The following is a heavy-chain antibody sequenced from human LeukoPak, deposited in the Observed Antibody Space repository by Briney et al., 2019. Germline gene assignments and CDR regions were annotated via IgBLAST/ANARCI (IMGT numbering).Heavy chain of an antibody. CDR2: ISAYNGNT. CDR1: GYTFTGYY. D-gene: IGHD2-2*01. Sequence: ASVKVSCKASGYTFTGYYMHWVRQAPGQGLEWMGWISAYNGNTNYAQKLQGRVTMTTDTSTSTAYMELRSLRSDDTAVYYCARAASIVVVPAANFDYWGQGTLVTVSS. V-gene: IGHV1-18*04. CDR3: ARAASIVVVPAANFDY. J-gene: IGHJ4*02.